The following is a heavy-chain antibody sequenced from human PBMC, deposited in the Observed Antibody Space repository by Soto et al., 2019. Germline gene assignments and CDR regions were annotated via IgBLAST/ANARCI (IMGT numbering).Heavy chain of an antibody. Sequence: GGSLRLSCAASGFTFTRYSMNWVRQAPGKGLEWVSSISSTTDYIYYGDSMKGRFTISRDNAKNSLYLEMNSLRAEDTAVYYCARESEDLTSNFDYWGQGTLVTVSS. CDR2: ISSTTDYI. CDR1: GFTFTRYS. J-gene: IGHJ4*02. V-gene: IGHV3-21*06. CDR3: ARESEDLTSNFDY.